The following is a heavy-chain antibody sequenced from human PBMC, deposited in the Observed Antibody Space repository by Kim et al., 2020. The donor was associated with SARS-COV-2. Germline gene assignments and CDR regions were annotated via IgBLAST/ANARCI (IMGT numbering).Heavy chain of an antibody. Sequence: GGSLRLSCAASGFTFSSYGMHWVRQAPGKGLEWVAVISYDGSNKYYADSVKGRFTISRDNSKNTLYLQMNSLRAEDTAVYYCANPGYGDYMYPLDYWGQGTLVTVSS. J-gene: IGHJ4*02. CDR1: GFTFSSYG. V-gene: IGHV3-30*18. CDR3: ANPGYGDYMYPLDY. D-gene: IGHD4-17*01. CDR2: ISYDGSNK.